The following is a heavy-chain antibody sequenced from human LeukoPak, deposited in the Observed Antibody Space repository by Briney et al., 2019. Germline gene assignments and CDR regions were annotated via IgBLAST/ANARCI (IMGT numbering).Heavy chain of an antibody. D-gene: IGHD3-3*01. J-gene: IGHJ4*02. CDR1: GFTFSSYS. V-gene: IGHV3-21*01. CDR3: AVRGYDFWSGYVSV. Sequence: PGGSLRLSCAASGFTFSSYSMTWVRQAPGKGLEWVSSISSSSSYIYYADSVKGRFTISRDNAKNSLYLQMNSLRAEDTAVYYCAVRGYDFWSGYVSVWGQGTLVTVSS. CDR2: ISSSSSYI.